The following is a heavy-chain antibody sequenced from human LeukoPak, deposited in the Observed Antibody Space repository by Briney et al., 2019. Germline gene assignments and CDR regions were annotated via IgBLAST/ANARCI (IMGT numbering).Heavy chain of an antibody. Sequence: SETLSLTCTVSGGSISSSSYYWGWIRQPPGKGLEWIGSIYYSGSTYYNPSLKSRVTISVDTSKNQFSLKLSSVTAADTAVYYCALVPAGQYYFDYWGQGTLVTVSS. D-gene: IGHD2-2*01. CDR3: ALVPAGQYYFDY. V-gene: IGHV4-39*01. J-gene: IGHJ4*02. CDR2: IYYSGST. CDR1: GGSISSSSYY.